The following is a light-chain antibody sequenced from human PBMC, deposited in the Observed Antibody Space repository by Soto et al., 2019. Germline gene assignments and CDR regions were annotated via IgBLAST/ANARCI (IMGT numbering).Light chain of an antibody. J-gene: IGKJ4*01. Sequence: IQLTQSPSSLSASVGDRVTITCRASQGISSSLAWYQQQPGKAPKLLIYAASTLQSGVPSRFSGSGSGTDFTLTISSLRPEDFATYYCQQLKSFRLSFGGGTTVEIK. CDR3: QQLKSFRLS. CDR1: QGISSS. V-gene: IGKV1-9*01. CDR2: AAS.